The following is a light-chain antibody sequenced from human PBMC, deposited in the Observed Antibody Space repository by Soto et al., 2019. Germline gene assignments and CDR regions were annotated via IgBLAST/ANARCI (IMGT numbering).Light chain of an antibody. CDR1: KLGDKY. J-gene: IGLJ2*01. CDR3: QAWDSITVV. Sequence: SYELTQPPSVSVSPGQTASITCSGDKLGDKYVCWYQQKPGQSPVLVIYQDAKRPSGIPERFSGSNSGNTATLTINGTQAMDEAGYYCQAWDSITVVFGGGTKLTVL. CDR2: QDA. V-gene: IGLV3-1*01.